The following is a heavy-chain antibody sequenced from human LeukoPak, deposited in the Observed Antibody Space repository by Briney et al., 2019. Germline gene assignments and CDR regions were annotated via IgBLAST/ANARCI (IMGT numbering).Heavy chain of an antibody. J-gene: IGHJ3*02. CDR1: GGSINNYY. CDR2: IYTRGST. CDR3: ARGRYCSADICSGGDAFDN. D-gene: IGHD2-15*01. V-gene: IGHV4-4*07. Sequence: SETLSLTCTVSGGSINNYYWSWLRQPAGKGLEWIGRIYTRGSTNYNPSLKSRVTMSVDTSKNQFSLKLSSVTAADTAVYYCARGRYCSADICSGGDAFDNWGQGTMVSVSS.